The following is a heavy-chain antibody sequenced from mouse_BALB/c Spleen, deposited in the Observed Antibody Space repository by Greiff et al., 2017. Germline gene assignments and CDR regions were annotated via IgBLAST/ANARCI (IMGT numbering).Heavy chain of an antibody. CDR3: ARSGGLLRLPYFDV. D-gene: IGHD1-2*01. V-gene: IGHV3-2*02. J-gene: IGHJ1*01. CDR1: GYSITSDYA. CDR2: ISYSGST. Sequence: EVKLVESGPGLVKPSQSLSLTCTVTGYSITSDYAWNWIRQFPGNKLEWMGYISYSGSTSYNPSLKSRISITRDTSKNQFFLQLNSVTTEDTATYYCARSGGLLRLPYFDVWGAGTTVTVSS.